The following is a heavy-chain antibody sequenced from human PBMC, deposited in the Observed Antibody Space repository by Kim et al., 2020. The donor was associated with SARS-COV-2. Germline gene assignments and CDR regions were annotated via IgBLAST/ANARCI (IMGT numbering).Heavy chain of an antibody. CDR3: ARRPHSSSSGYYYGMDV. J-gene: IGHJ6*02. CDR2: INHSGST. CDR1: VGSFSDYF. D-gene: IGHD6-6*01. V-gene: IGHV4-34*01. Sequence: SETLSLTCAVYVGSFSDYFWSWIRQPPGKGLEWIGEINHSGSTNYNPSLKSRVTISVDTSKNQFSLKLGSVTAADTAVYYCARRPHSSSSGYYYGMDVWGQGTTGTVSS.